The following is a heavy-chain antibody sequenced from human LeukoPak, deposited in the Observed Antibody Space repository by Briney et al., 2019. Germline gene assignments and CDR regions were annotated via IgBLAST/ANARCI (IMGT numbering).Heavy chain of an antibody. J-gene: IGHJ6*02. V-gene: IGHV4-59*01. D-gene: IGHD5-12*01. CDR1: GASISSFY. CDR2: IYYSGST. CDR3: ARDRSGYGALSYYGMDV. Sequence: SETLSLTCTVSGASISSFYWSWLRQPPGKGLEWIGYIYYSGSTNYNPSLTSRVTISVDTSKNQFSLKLSSVTAADTAVYFCARDRSGYGALSYYGMDVWGQGTTVTVSS.